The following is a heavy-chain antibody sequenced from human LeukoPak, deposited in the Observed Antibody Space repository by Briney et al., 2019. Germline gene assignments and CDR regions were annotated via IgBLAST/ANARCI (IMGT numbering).Heavy chain of an antibody. CDR3: AREGRGSSADAFDI. CDR1: GFTFSSYE. V-gene: IGHV3-13*01. D-gene: IGHD3-16*01. CDR2: VGIVGDT. J-gene: IGHJ3*02. Sequence: GGFLRLSCAASGFTFSSYEMHCVRQATGKGLEWVSAVGIVGDTFYTGSVKGRFTTSRENAENSLFLQMNSLRAGDTAVYYCAREGRGSSADAFDIWGQGTMVTVSS.